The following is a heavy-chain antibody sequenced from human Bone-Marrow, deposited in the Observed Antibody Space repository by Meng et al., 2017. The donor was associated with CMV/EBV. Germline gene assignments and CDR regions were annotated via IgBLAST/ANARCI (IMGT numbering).Heavy chain of an antibody. Sequence: QITLKESGPTLVKPTQTLTLTCTFSGFSLSTSGVGVGWIRQPPGKALEWLAPIYWDDDKRYSPSLKSRLTITKDTSKNQVVLTMTNMDPVDTATYYCAHRQGIAAGSPNWFDPWGQGTLVTVSS. CDR2: IYWDDDK. J-gene: IGHJ5*02. CDR3: AHRQGIAAGSPNWFDP. V-gene: IGHV2-5*02. CDR1: GFSLSTSGVG. D-gene: IGHD6-13*01.